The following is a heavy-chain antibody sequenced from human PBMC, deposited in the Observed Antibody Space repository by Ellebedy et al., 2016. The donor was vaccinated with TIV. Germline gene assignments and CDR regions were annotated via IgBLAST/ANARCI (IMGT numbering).Heavy chain of an antibody. Sequence: GGSLRLXXKGSGYSFTRYWIAWVRQMPGKGLEWMGIIYPDDSDTKYSPSFQGQITISADKSINTAYLQWSSLKASDTAVYYCARHTAMVNPLDYWGQGTLVTVSS. CDR1: GYSFTRYW. D-gene: IGHD5-18*01. CDR3: ARHTAMVNPLDY. J-gene: IGHJ4*02. CDR2: IYPDDSDT. V-gene: IGHV5-51*01.